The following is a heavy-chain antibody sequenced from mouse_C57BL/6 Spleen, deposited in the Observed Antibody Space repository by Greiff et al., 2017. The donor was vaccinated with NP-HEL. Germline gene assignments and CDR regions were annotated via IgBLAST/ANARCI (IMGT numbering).Heavy chain of an antibody. D-gene: IGHD1-1*02. CDR3: ARGGYYGYFDV. Sequence: EVHLVESGGGLVKPGGSLKLSCAASGFTFSDYGMHWVRQAPEQGLEWVAYISSGSSTIYYADTVKGRFTISRDNAKNTLFLQMTSRRSEDTAMYYCARGGYYGYFDVWGTGTTVTVSS. CDR2: ISSGSSTI. V-gene: IGHV5-17*01. J-gene: IGHJ1*03. CDR1: GFTFSDYG.